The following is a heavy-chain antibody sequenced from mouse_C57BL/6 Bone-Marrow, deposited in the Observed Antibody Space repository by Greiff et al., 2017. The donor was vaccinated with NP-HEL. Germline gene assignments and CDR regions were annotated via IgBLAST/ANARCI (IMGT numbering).Heavy chain of an antibody. V-gene: IGHV5-9-1*02. CDR3: TRDQDRDYYYGSSHGAWFAY. CDR2: ISSGGDYI. CDR1: GFTFSSYA. J-gene: IGHJ3*01. Sequence: EVHLVESGEGLVKPGGSLKLSCAASGFTFSSYAMSWVRQTPEKRLEWVAYISSGGDYIYYADTVKGRFTISRDNARNTLYLQMSSRKSEDTAMYYCTRDQDRDYYYGSSHGAWFAYWGQGTLVTVSA. D-gene: IGHD1-1*01.